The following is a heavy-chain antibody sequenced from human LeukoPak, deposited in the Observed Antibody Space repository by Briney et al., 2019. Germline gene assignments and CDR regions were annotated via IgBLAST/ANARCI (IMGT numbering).Heavy chain of an antibody. D-gene: IGHD3-10*01. Sequence: GASVKVSCKASGYTFTGYYMHWVRQAPGQGLEWMGWINPNSGGTNYAQKFQGRVTVTRDTSISTAYMELSRLGSDDTAVYYCARVQHGSGSYYWNIPGLGTQIQEYFDYWGQGTLVTVSS. V-gene: IGHV1-2*02. CDR3: ARVQHGSGSYYWNIPGLGTQIQEYFDY. CDR1: GYTFTGYY. CDR2: INPNSGGT. J-gene: IGHJ4*02.